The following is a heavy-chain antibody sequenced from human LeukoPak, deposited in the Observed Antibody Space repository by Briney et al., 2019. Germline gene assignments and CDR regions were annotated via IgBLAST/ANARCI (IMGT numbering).Heavy chain of an antibody. CDR2: TSYDESHK. J-gene: IGHJ2*01. V-gene: IGHV3-30-3*01. Sequence: HPGRSLRLSCAASGFTFSSYAMHWVRQAPGKGLEWVAVTSYDESHKYYADSVKGRFTISRDNYESTLDLQMNSLRPEDTAVYHCARGTVTPGLWYFDLWGRGTLVTVSS. D-gene: IGHD4-17*01. CDR1: GFTFSSYA. CDR3: ARGTVTPGLWYFDL.